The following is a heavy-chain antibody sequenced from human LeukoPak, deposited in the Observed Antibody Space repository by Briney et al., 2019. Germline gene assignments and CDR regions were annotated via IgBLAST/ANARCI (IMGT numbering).Heavy chain of an antibody. D-gene: IGHD6-13*01. CDR2: IWYDGSNK. CDR1: GFTFSSYG. CDR3: AKDSPYGSSWRSEFDY. J-gene: IGHJ4*02. Sequence: GGSLRRSCAASGFTFSSYGMHWVRQAPGKGLEWVAVIWYDGSNKYYADSVKGRFTISRDNSKNTLYLQMNSLRAEDTAVYYCAKDSPYGSSWRSEFDYCGQGTLVTVSS. V-gene: IGHV3-33*06.